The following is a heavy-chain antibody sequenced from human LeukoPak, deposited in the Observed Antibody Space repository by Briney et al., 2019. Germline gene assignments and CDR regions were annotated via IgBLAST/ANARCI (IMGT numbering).Heavy chain of an antibody. V-gene: IGHV3-30*03. CDR3: ARYGGGATSFAFDI. Sequence: GGSLRLSCAASGFTFSSYGMHWVRQAPGKGLEWVAVISYDGSNKYYADSVKGRFTISRDNSKNSLHLQMNSLRAEDTAVYYCARYGGGATSFAFDIWGQGTMVTVSS. J-gene: IGHJ3*02. CDR1: GFTFSSYG. CDR2: ISYDGSNK. D-gene: IGHD1-26*01.